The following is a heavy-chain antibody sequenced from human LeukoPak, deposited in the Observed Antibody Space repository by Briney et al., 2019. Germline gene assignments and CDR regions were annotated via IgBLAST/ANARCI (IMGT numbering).Heavy chain of an antibody. CDR3: ARLAADYAFDI. CDR2: MNPNSGNT. V-gene: IGHV1-8*03. Sequence: ASVKVSCKASGYTFTSYDINWVRQATGQGLEWMGWMNPNSGNTGYAQKFQGRVTITRNTSISTAYMELSSLRSEDTAVYYCARLAADYAFDIWGQGTMVTVSS. CDR1: GYTFTSYD. D-gene: IGHD6-13*01. J-gene: IGHJ3*02.